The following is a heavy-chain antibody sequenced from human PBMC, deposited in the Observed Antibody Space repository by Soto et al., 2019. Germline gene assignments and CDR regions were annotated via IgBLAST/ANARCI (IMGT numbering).Heavy chain of an antibody. V-gene: IGHV3-30-3*01. D-gene: IGHD6-6*01. CDR3: VRPFVGPVDY. Sequence: QVQLVESGGGVVQPGRSLRLSCAASGFTFSPYAMHWVRQAPGKGLEWVAVISSDGSNKYYADYVKGRFTISRDNSKNTLYLQMNSLKTEDTAVYYCVRPFVGPVDYWGQGTLVTVSS. CDR2: ISSDGSNK. J-gene: IGHJ4*02. CDR1: GFTFSPYA.